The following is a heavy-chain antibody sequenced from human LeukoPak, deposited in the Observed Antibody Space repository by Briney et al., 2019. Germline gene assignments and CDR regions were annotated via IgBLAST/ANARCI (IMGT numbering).Heavy chain of an antibody. CDR3: ARDGGYHSSGPFDY. CDR1: GFTFSSHG. J-gene: IGHJ4*02. Sequence: GGSLRLSCAASGFTFSSHGMHWVRQAPGKGLEWVSIIWYDGSDEYYADSVKGRFTISRDNSKNMLYLQMNSQKAEDTAVYYCARDGGYHSSGPFDYWGLGTLVTVSS. V-gene: IGHV3-33*01. CDR2: IWYDGSDE. D-gene: IGHD3-22*01.